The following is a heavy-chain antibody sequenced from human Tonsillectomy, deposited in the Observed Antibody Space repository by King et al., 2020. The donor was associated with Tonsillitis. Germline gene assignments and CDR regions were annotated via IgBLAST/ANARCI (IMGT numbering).Heavy chain of an antibody. CDR2: IYYSGST. V-gene: IGHV4-39*01. CDR1: GGSISSSSYY. Sequence: LQLQESGPGLVKPSETLSLTCTVSGGSISSSSYYWGWIRQPPGKGLEWIGTIYYSGSTYNNPSLMSRVTISVDTSRNQFSLKLSSVTAADTAVYYCARHKYCSGGRCHFSMFDPWGQGTLVTVSS. D-gene: IGHD2-15*01. J-gene: IGHJ5*02. CDR3: ARHKYCSGGRCHFSMFDP.